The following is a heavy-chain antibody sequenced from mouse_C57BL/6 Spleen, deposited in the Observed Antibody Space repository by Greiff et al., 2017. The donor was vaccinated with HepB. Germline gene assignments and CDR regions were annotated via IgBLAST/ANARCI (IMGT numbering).Heavy chain of an antibody. CDR1: GYSFTGYY. CDR2: INPSTGGT. Sequence: VHVKQSGPELVKPGASVKISCKASGYSFTGYYMNWVKQSPEQSLEWIGEINPSTGGTTYNQKFKAKATLTVDKSSSTAYMQLKSLTSEDSAVYYCARGGIYYDYDGADYWGQGTTLTVSS. CDR3: ARGGIYYDYDGADY. D-gene: IGHD2-4*01. J-gene: IGHJ2*01. V-gene: IGHV1-42*01.